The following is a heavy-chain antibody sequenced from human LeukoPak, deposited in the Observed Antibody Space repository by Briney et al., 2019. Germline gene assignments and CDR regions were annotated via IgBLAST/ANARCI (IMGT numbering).Heavy chain of an antibody. CDR1: GFTFSSSA. CDR2: ISGSGGGT. Sequence: PGGSLRLSCAASGFTFSSSAMSWVRQAPGKGLEWVSGISGSGGGTYYADSAKGRFTISRDNSKNTLYLQLNSLRAADTAAYYCAKAGSIRFDYWGQGTLVTVSS. J-gene: IGHJ4*02. CDR3: AKAGSIRFDY. D-gene: IGHD3-3*02. V-gene: IGHV3-23*01.